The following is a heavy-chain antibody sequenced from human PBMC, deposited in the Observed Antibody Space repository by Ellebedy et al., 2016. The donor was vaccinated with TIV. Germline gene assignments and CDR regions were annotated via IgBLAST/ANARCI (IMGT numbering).Heavy chain of an antibody. CDR1: GFTFSAFA. V-gene: IGHV3-23*01. Sequence: PGGSLRLSCEASGFTFSAFAMGWVRQTPGKGLEWVSGMHGSGRGISYSESVKGRFIISRDNSKNILYLQMNSLRAEDTAVYYCARGGNTNPIDPWGQGTLVTVSS. CDR2: MHGSGRGI. D-gene: IGHD2-8*01. CDR3: ARGGNTNPIDP. J-gene: IGHJ5*02.